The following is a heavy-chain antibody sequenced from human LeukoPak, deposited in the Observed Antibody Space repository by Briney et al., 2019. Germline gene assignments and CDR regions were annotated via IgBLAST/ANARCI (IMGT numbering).Heavy chain of an antibody. CDR1: GFTFSSYA. CDR2: ISYDGSNK. V-gene: IGHV3-30*01. CDR3: ARDRDCSSNSCYNAFDI. D-gene: IGHD2-2*02. J-gene: IGHJ3*02. Sequence: PGRSLRLSCAASGFTFSSYAMHWVRQAPGKGLEWVAVISYDGSNKYNADSVKGRFTISRDNSKNTPYLQMNSLRAEDTAVYYCARDRDCSSNSCYNAFDIWGQGTMVNVSS.